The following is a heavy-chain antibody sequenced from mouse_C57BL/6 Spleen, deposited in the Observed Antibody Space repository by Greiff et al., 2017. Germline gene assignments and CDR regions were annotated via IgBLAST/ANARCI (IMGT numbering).Heavy chain of an antibody. CDR2: ISDGGSYT. V-gene: IGHV5-4*01. CDR1: GFTFSSYA. J-gene: IGHJ2*01. CDR3: AREGGSSTYFDY. Sequence: EVQLVESGGGLVKPGGSLKLSCAASGFTFSSYAMSWVRQTPEKRLEWVATISDGGSYTYYPDNVKGRFTISRDNAKNNLYLQMSHLKSEDTAMYYCAREGGSSTYFDYWGQGTTLTVSS. D-gene: IGHD1-1*01.